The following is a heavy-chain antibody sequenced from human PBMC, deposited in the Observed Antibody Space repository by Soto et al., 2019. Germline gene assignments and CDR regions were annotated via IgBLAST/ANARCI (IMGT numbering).Heavy chain of an antibody. V-gene: IGHV4-59*01. CDR3: ASARTIVGVVIPSSFDP. D-gene: IGHD3-3*01. J-gene: IGHJ5*02. CDR2: IYYSGSP. CDR1: GGSISRSY. Sequence: SETLSPTCTVSGGSISRSYRSWIRQPPGKGMEWIGNIYYSGSPNYNPTLKSRVTRSVDTSKNQFSRKLSSVTAADTAVYYCASARTIVGVVIPSSFDPWGQGTLVTVSS.